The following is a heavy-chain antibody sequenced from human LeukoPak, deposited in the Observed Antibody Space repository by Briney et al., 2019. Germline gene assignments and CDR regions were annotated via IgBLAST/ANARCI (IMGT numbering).Heavy chain of an antibody. CDR1: GFTFSSYA. CDR3: AKGSYYDSSGSFYFDY. CDR2: ISGSGDNT. J-gene: IGHJ4*02. D-gene: IGHD3-22*01. Sequence: GGSLRLSCAASGFTFSSYAMSWVRQAPGKGLEWVSGISGSGDNTYYADSVKGRFTISRDSSKNTLYVQVNSLGTEDTAAYYCAKGSYYDSSGSFYFDYWDQGTLVTVSS. V-gene: IGHV3-23*01.